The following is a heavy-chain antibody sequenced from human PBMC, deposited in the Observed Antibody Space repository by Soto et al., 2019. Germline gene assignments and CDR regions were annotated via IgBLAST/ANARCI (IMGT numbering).Heavy chain of an antibody. Sequence: EASVKVSCKAARYAFTSDDINWVRQATGQGLEWMGWMNPNSGNTGYAQKFQGRVTMTRNTSISTAYMELSSLRSEDTAVYYCARVYGLYYDFWSGYTRFDYWGQGTLVTVS. CDR3: ARVYGLYYDFWSGYTRFDY. CDR1: RYAFTSDD. J-gene: IGHJ4*02. CDR2: MNPNSGNT. D-gene: IGHD3-3*01. V-gene: IGHV1-8*01.